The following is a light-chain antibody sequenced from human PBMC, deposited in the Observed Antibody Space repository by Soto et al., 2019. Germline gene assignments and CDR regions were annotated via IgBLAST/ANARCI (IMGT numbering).Light chain of an antibody. CDR3: QQYNNWPPIT. V-gene: IGKV3-15*01. CDR1: QSISSK. Sequence: EIVMTQSPATLSVSPGGRATLSCRASQSISSKLAWYQQKPGQAPRLLIYGASTRATGIPGRFSGSGSGTEFTLTISSLRSEDFAVYYCQQYNNWPPITFGQGTRLEIK. J-gene: IGKJ5*01. CDR2: GAS.